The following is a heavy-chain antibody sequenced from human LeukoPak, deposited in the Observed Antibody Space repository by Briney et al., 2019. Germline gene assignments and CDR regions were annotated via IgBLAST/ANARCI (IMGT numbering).Heavy chain of an antibody. Sequence: GGSLRLSCAASGFTFDDYAMHWVRQAPGKGLEWVSLISGDGGSTYYADSVKGRFTISRDNSKNSLYLQMNSLRTEDTALYYCAKDMRTYYDSSGPYSGFDYWGQGTLVTVSS. V-gene: IGHV3-43*02. CDR3: AKDMRTYYDSSGPYSGFDY. CDR1: GFTFDDYA. J-gene: IGHJ4*02. D-gene: IGHD3-22*01. CDR2: ISGDGGST.